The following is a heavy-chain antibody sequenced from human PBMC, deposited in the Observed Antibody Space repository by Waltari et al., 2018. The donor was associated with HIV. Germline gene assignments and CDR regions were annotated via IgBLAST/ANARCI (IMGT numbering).Heavy chain of an antibody. V-gene: IGHV3-7*01. D-gene: IGHD3-10*01. CDR3: AKGTTDDY. J-gene: IGHJ4*02. CDR1: GFSLSIYW. Sequence: EVQLVESGGGLVQPGGSLRLSCAASGFSLSIYWMPWVRQAPGKGLEWVANINPDGTEKHYADSVKGRFTISRDNVENSIYLQVNNLRVEDTAFYYCAKGTTDDYWGQGTLVTVS. CDR2: INPDGTEK.